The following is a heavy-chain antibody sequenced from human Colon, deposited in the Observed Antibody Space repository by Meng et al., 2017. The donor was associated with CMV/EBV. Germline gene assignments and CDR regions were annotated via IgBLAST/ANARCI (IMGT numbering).Heavy chain of an antibody. CDR2: INPNSGGT. V-gene: IGHV1-2*02. CDR3: ARTGVPIVVVPAAIFSLYYYGMDV. J-gene: IGHJ6*02. D-gene: IGHD2-2*01. Sequence: MHWVRQAPGQGLEWMGWINPNSGGTNYAQKFQGRVTMTRDTSISTAYMELSRLRSDDTAVYYCARTGVPIVVVPAAIFSLYYYGMDVWGQGTTVTVSS.